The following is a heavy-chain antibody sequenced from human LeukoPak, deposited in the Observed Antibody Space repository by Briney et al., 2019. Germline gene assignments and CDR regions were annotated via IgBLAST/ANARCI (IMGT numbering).Heavy chain of an antibody. CDR3: ARGGSARGFTGSSSPTDY. J-gene: IGHJ4*02. Sequence: ASVKVSCKASGYTFTGYYMHWVRQAPGQGLEWMGWINPNSGGTNYAQKFQGRVTMTRDTSISTAYMELSRLRSDDTAVYYCARGGSARGFTGSSSPTDYWGQGTLVTVSS. CDR1: GYTFTGYY. CDR2: INPNSGGT. V-gene: IGHV1-2*02. D-gene: IGHD6-6*01.